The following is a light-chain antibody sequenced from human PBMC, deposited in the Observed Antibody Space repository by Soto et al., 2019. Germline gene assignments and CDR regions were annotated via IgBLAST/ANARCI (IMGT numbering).Light chain of an antibody. CDR2: DAS. Sequence: EIVLTQSPATLSLSPGERATLSCRASQSVSTYLARYQQKPGQAPRLLIYDASNRATGIPARFSGSGSGTEFTLTISSLQSEDFAVYYCQQYDKWPPTFGQGTKVDIK. CDR1: QSVSTY. V-gene: IGKV3-11*01. CDR3: QQYDKWPPT. J-gene: IGKJ1*01.